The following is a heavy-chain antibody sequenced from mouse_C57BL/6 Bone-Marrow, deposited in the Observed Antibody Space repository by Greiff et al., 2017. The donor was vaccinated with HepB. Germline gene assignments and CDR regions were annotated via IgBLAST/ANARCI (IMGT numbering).Heavy chain of an antibody. CDR2: ISDGGSYT. D-gene: IGHD1-1*01. CDR1: GFTFSSYA. Sequence: EVKLQESGGGLVKPGGSLKLSCAASGFTFSSYAMSWVRQTPEKRLEWVATISDGGSYTYYPDNVKGRFTISRDNAKNNLYLQMSHLKSEDTAMYYCARDLITTVGYFDVWGTGTTVTVSS. CDR3: ARDLITTVGYFDV. J-gene: IGHJ1*03. V-gene: IGHV5-4*01.